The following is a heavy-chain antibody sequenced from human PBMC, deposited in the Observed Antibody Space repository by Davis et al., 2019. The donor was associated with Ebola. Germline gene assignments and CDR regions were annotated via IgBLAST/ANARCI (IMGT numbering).Heavy chain of an antibody. J-gene: IGHJ4*02. V-gene: IGHV1-46*01. CDR2: INPSGGST. CDR3: ARDVSEALAY. CDR1: GYTFTSYY. Sequence: ASVKVSCKASGYTFTSYYMHWVRQAPGQGLEWMGIINPSGGSTSYAQKFQGRVTMTRDTSTSTAYMELTRLTFDDTAVYYCARDVSEALAYWGQGTLVTVSS.